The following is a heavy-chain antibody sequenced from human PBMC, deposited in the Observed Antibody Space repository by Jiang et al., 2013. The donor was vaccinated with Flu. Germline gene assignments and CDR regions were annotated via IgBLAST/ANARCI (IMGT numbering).Heavy chain of an antibody. D-gene: IGHD2-15*01. Sequence: KSRVTISVDTSKNQFSLKLSSVTAADTAVYYCARYAGYCSGGSCYLNYYGMDVWGQGTTVTVSS. J-gene: IGHJ6*02. V-gene: IGHV4-30-2*05. CDR3: ARYAGYCSGGSCYLNYYGMDV.